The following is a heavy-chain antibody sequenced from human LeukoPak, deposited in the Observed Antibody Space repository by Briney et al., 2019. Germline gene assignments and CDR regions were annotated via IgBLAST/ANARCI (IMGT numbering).Heavy chain of an antibody. J-gene: IGHJ4*02. CDR3: AKDTAVVLTAPFDS. CDR2: ISGSGTNT. CDR1: GFTFSSYA. V-gene: IGHV3-23*01. D-gene: IGHD4/OR15-4a*01. Sequence: GGSLRLSCAASGFTFSSYAMTWVRQAPGKGLEWVSAISGSGTNTYYSGSVRGRFTISRDNSNNRLYLQMNSVRAEDTAMYFCAKDTAVVLTAPFDSWGQGTLVTVSS.